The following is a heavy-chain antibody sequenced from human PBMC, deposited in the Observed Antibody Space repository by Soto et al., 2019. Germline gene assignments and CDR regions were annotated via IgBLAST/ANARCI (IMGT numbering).Heavy chain of an antibody. J-gene: IGHJ6*03. CDR2: MDYSGGT. CDR1: GGSINSGGYY. V-gene: IGHV4-31*03. CDR3: ARVPSMQYRGYGYMAV. D-gene: IGHD5-12*01. Sequence: QVQLQESGPGLVKPSQTLSLTCTVSGGSINSGGYYWTWIRQHPGKGLEWIGYMDYSGGTYYNTSLKSRVTMSVDTSENQFSLKLSSVTAADTAVYYCARVPSMQYRGYGYMAVWGKGTSVSVSS.